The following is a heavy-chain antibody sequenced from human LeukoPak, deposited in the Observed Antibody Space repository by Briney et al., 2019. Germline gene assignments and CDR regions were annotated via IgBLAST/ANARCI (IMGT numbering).Heavy chain of an antibody. CDR3: VILGVGPTTTPS. Sequence: PGGSLRLSCSASGFTFSNYAMHWVRQAPGKGLEYVSAIGHDGGRTYYADSVKGRFTISRDNSKNTLYLQMSSLRPEDTAVYFCVILGVGPTTTPSWGQGTLVTVSS. D-gene: IGHD1-26*01. CDR1: GFTFSNYA. CDR2: IGHDGGRT. V-gene: IGHV3-64D*09. J-gene: IGHJ5*02.